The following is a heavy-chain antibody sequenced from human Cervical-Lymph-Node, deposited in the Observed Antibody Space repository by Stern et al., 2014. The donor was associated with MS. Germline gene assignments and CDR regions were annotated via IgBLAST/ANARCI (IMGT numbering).Heavy chain of an antibody. CDR3: ATWFGELPFDY. V-gene: IGHV3-9*01. Sequence: EVQLVESGGGLVQPGRSLRLSCAASGFTFDDYAMHWVRQAPGKGLEWVSGISWNSGSIGYADSVKGRFTISRDNAKNSLYLQMNSLRAEDTALYYCATWFGELPFDYWGQGTLVTVSS. D-gene: IGHD3-10*01. J-gene: IGHJ4*02. CDR2: ISWNSGSI. CDR1: GFTFDDYA.